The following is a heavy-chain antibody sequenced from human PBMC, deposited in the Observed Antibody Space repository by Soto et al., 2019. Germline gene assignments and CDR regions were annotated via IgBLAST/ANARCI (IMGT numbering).Heavy chain of an antibody. J-gene: IGHJ6*02. V-gene: IGHV3-33*01. CDR2: IWYDGSNK. Sequence: GGSLRLSCAASGFTFSSYGMHWVRQAPGKGLEWVAVIWYDGSNKYYADSVKGRFTISRDNSKNTLYLQMNSLRAEDTAVYYCARAPRAVAGRDYYYGMDVWGQGTTVTVSS. CDR1: GFTFSSYG. D-gene: IGHD6-19*01. CDR3: ARAPRAVAGRDYYYGMDV.